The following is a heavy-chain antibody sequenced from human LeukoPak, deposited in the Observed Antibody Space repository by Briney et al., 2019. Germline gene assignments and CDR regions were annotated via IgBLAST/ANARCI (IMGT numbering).Heavy chain of an antibody. D-gene: IGHD3-3*01. CDR2: IYYSGST. Sequence: SETLSLTCTVSGGSVSSGSYYWSWIRPPPGQELEWIGYIYYSGSTNYNPSLKSRVTISVDTSKNQFSLKLSSVTAADTAVYYCARIRYDFWSGYHLRFDYWGQGTLVTVSS. J-gene: IGHJ4*02. V-gene: IGHV4-61*01. CDR3: ARIRYDFWSGYHLRFDY. CDR1: GGSVSSGSYY.